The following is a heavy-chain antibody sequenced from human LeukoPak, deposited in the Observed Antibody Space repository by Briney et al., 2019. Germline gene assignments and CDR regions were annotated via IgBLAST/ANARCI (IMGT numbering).Heavy chain of an antibody. Sequence: PGGSLRLSCAASGLTFYNYGMSWVRQAPGKGLEWVSGISGSGDTTYYADSVKGRFTISRDNSKNTLYLQMNSLRVEDTAVYYCAKGHSAHGTGFDCWGQGTLVAVSS. J-gene: IGHJ4*02. V-gene: IGHV3-23*01. CDR2: ISGSGDTT. D-gene: IGHD1-14*01. CDR1: GLTFYNYG. CDR3: AKGHSAHGTGFDC.